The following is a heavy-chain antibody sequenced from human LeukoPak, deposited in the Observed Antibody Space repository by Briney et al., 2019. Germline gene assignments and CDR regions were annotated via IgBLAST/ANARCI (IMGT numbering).Heavy chain of an antibody. CDR1: GFTFSSYA. CDR2: ISYDGSNK. CDR3: APESVVNDAFDI. Sequence: GGSLRLSCAASGFTFSSYAMHWVRQAPGKGLEWVAVISYDGSNKYYADSVKGRFTISRDNSKNTLYLQMNSLRAEDTAVYYCAPESVVNDAFDIWGQGTMVTVSS. D-gene: IGHD1-14*01. V-gene: IGHV3-30-3*01. J-gene: IGHJ3*02.